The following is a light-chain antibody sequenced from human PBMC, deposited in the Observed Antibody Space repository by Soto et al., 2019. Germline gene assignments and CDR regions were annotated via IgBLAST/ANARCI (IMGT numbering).Light chain of an antibody. CDR3: QQFNSYPLT. Sequence: DIHLVKYPYFLSASLGDRVTITCRASQDISNYLAWYQQKPGKAPKFLIYGTSTLQSGVPSRFSGSGSGTEFTLTISSLQPEDFATYYCQQFNSYPLTFGGGGMVDI. CDR2: GTS. J-gene: IGKJ4*02. CDR1: QDISNY. V-gene: IGKV1-9*01.